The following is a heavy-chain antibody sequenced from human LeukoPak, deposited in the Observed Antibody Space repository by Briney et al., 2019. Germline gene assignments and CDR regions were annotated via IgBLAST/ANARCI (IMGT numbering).Heavy chain of an antibody. J-gene: IGHJ6*02. CDR3: ARGYDSSGYYHYYYYGMDV. CDR2: ITYDGSNK. CDR1: GFTFSSYA. V-gene: IGHV3-30-3*01. D-gene: IGHD3-22*01. Sequence: QPGRSLRLSCAASGFTFSSYAMHWVRQAPGKGLEWVAVITYDGSNKYYADSVKGRFTISRDNSKNTLYLQMNSLRAEDTAVYYCARGYDSSGYYHYYYYGMDVWGQGTTVTVSS.